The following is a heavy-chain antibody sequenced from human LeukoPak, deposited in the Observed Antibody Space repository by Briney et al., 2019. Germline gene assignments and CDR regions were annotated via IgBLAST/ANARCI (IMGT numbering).Heavy chain of an antibody. J-gene: IGHJ3*02. V-gene: IGHV4-4*07. D-gene: IGHD2-2*01. CDR2: IYTSGST. CDR1: SGSISNYD. Sequence: PSETLSLTCTVSSGSISNYDWSWIRQPAGKGLEWIGRIYTSGSTNYNPSLKSRVTMSVDTSKKQFSLKLTSVTAADTAFYYCARFTCTSNSCSVRNAFDIWGQGTMVTVSS. CDR3: ARFTCTSNSCSVRNAFDI.